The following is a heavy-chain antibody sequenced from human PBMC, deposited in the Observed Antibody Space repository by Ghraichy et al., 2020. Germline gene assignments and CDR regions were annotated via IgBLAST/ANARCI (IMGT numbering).Heavy chain of an antibody. CDR2: VNHSGST. D-gene: IGHD3-3*01. V-gene: IGHV4-34*01. CDR1: GGSFSGYY. CDR3: ARVPYDFWSGAPKYYFDY. J-gene: IGHJ4*02. Sequence: SETLSLTCAVYGGSFSGYYWSWIRQPPGKGLEWIGEVNHSGSTNYNPSLKSRVTISVDTSKNQFSLKLNSVTAADTAVYYCARVPYDFWSGAPKYYFDYWGQGTLVTVSS.